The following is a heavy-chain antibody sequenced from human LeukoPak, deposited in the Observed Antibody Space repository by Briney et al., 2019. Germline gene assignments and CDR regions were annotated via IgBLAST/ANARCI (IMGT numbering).Heavy chain of an antibody. J-gene: IGHJ4*02. CDR3: ARQYYYDSSACLDY. V-gene: IGHV3-11*01. CDR2: ISSSGSTI. CDR1: GFTFSDYY. Sequence: PGGSLRLSCAASGFTFSDYYMSWIRQAPGRGLEWVSYISSSGSTIYYADSVKGRFTISRDNAKNSLYLQMNSLRAEDTAVYYCARQYYYDSSACLDYWGQGTLVTVSS. D-gene: IGHD3-22*01.